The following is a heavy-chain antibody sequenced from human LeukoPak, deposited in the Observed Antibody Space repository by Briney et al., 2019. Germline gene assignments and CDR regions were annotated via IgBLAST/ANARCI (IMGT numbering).Heavy chain of an antibody. CDR3: ARARNEILAGYYSFDY. CDR1: GVSISSNNW. Sequence: SETLSLTCTVSGVSISSNNWWSWVRLPPGKGLEWIGEIYHSGNTNYNPSLKSRVIISGDKSKNQFSLRLSSVTAADTAVYYCARARNEILAGYYSFDYWGQGTLVTVSP. V-gene: IGHV4-4*02. J-gene: IGHJ4*02. CDR2: IYHSGNT. D-gene: IGHD3-9*01.